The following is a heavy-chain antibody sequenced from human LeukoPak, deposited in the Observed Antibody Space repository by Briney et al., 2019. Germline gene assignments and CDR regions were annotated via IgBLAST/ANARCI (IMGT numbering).Heavy chain of an antibody. V-gene: IGHV4-59*12. CDR1: GCSISSYY. Sequence: SETLSLTCTVSGCSISSYYWSWIRQPPGKGLEWIGYIYYSGSTNYNPSLKSRVTISVDTSKNQFSLKLSSVTAADTAVYYCAREMAGGGVFDYWGQGTLVTVSS. D-gene: IGHD6-19*01. CDR2: IYYSGST. CDR3: AREMAGGGVFDY. J-gene: IGHJ4*02.